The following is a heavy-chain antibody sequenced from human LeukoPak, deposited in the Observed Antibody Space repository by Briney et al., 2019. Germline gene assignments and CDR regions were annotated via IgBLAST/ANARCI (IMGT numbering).Heavy chain of an antibody. J-gene: IGHJ1*01. CDR1: GGTFSSYA. V-gene: IGHV1-69*04. D-gene: IGHD2-15*01. Sequence: ASVKVSCKASGGTFSSYAISWVRQAPGQGLEWRGRIIPILGIANYAQKFQGRVTITADKSTSTAYMELSSLRSEDTAVYYCAARAYCSGGSCYYSHAEYFQHWGQGTLVTVSS. CDR3: AARAYCSGGSCYYSHAEYFQH. CDR2: IIPILGIA.